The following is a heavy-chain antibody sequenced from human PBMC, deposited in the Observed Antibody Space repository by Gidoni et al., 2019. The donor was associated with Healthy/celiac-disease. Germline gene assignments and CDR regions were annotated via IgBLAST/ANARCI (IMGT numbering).Heavy chain of an antibody. CDR1: GFTFDDYA. D-gene: IGHD1-26*01. Sequence: EVQLVESGGGWVQPGGSLRLPCAAPGFTFDDYAMHGVRQGPGKGLEWVSGIIWDSGSIGYADSVKGRFTISRDNAKNSLYLKMNSLRAEDTALYYCAKSIGEATASDYWGQGTLVTVSS. V-gene: IGHV3-9*01. CDR3: AKSIGEATASDY. J-gene: IGHJ4*02. CDR2: IIWDSGSI.